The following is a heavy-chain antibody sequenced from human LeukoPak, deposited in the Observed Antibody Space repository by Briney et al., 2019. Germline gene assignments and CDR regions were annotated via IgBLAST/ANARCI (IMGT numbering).Heavy chain of an antibody. CDR3: ARGGPSSGYYHALDY. J-gene: IGHJ4*02. Sequence: GASVTVSFTASAYTFTVYYMHWVRQPRGQGLAWMGWINPNSGSTNYAHEFQGRVTITRDTSISTAYMGLSRVRSDDTAVYYCARGGPSSGYYHALDYWGQGTLVTVSS. CDR1: AYTFTVYY. CDR2: INPNSGST. V-gene: IGHV1-2*02. D-gene: IGHD3-22*01.